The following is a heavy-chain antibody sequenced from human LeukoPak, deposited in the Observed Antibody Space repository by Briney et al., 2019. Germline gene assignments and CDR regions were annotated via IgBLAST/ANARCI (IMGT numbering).Heavy chain of an antibody. D-gene: IGHD3-10*01. J-gene: IGHJ4*02. CDR2: ISSNGGST. CDR3: ARGGLLWFGELSGY. V-gene: IGHV3-64*01. Sequence: GGSLRLSCAASGFTFSSYAMHWVRQAPGKGLEYVSVISSNGGSTYYANSVKGRFTISRDNSKNTLYLQMGSLRAEDMAVYYCARGGLLWFGELSGYWGQGTLVTVSS. CDR1: GFTFSSYA.